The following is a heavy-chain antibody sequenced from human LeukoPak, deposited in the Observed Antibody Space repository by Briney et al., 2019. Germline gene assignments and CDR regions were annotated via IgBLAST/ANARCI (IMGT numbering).Heavy chain of an antibody. Sequence: GGSLRLSCAASGFTFSSYGMSWVRQAPGKGLEWISHISNTGDIIHYADSVKGRFTISRDNSRNTLYLQMNSLRADDTAEYYCAKRDYDHHYMDVWGKGTTVTVSS. CDR1: GFTFSSYG. CDR3: AKRDYDHHYMDV. CDR2: ISNTGDII. V-gene: IGHV3-23*01. J-gene: IGHJ6*03.